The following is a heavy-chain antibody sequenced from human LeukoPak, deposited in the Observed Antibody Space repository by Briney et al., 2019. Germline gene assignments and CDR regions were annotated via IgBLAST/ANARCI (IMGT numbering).Heavy chain of an antibody. D-gene: IGHD2/OR15-2a*01. Sequence: GGSLRLSCAASGFTFSSYAMSWVRQAPGKGLEWVSAISGSGGSTYYADSVKGRFTVSRDNSKNTLYLQMNSLRAEDTAVYYCASRSMSHFDYWGQGTLVTVSS. V-gene: IGHV3-23*01. CDR2: ISGSGGST. J-gene: IGHJ4*02. CDR3: ASRSMSHFDY. CDR1: GFTFSSYA.